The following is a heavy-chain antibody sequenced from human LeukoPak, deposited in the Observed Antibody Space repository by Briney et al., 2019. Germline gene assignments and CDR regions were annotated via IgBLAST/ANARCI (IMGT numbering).Heavy chain of an antibody. Sequence: GGSLRLSCAASGSTFSSYDMHWVRQATGKGLEWVSAIGTAGDTYYPGSVKGRFTISRENAKNSLYLQMNSLRAGDTAVYYCARELGYCSSTSCYHGMDVWGQGTTVTVSS. CDR2: IGTAGDT. V-gene: IGHV3-13*01. J-gene: IGHJ6*02. CDR3: ARELGYCSSTSCYHGMDV. D-gene: IGHD2-2*01. CDR1: GSTFSSYD.